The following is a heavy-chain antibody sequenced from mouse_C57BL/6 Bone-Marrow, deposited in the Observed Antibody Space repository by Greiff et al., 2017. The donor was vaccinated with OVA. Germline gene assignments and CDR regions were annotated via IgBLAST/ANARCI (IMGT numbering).Heavy chain of an antibody. D-gene: IGHD4-1*01. CDR1: GFTFSSYA. CDR2: ISDGGSYT. V-gene: IGHV5-4*03. J-gene: IGHJ2*01. CDR3: ARVLNWEYYFDY. Sequence: EVKLVESGGGLVKPGGSLKLSCAASGFTFSSYAMSWVRQTPEKRLEWVATISDGGSYTYYPDNVKGRFTISRDNAKNNLYLQMSHRKSEDTAMYYCARVLNWEYYFDYWGQGTTLTVSS.